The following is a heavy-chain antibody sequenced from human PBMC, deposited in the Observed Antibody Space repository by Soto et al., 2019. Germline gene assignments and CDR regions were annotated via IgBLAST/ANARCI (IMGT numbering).Heavy chain of an antibody. V-gene: IGHV4-31*03. CDR2: IYYSGST. CDR3: ARGIAAAGNPLFDY. J-gene: IGHJ4*02. CDR1: GGSISSGGYY. D-gene: IGHD6-13*01. Sequence: QVQLQESGPGLVKPSQTLSLTCTVSGGSISSGGYYWSWIRQHPGKGLEWIGYIYYSGSTYYNPSLKGRVTLSVDTSKNQFSLKLSSVTAADTAVYYCARGIAAAGNPLFDYWGQGTLVTVSS.